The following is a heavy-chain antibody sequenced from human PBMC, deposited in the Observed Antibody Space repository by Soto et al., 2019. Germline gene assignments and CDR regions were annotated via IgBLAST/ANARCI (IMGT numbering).Heavy chain of an antibody. CDR1: GGSISSSSYY. CDR3: ARQGGGVVVVAATSVNWFDP. Sequence: PSETLSLNCTVSGGSISSSSYYWGWIRQPPGKGLEWIGSIYYSGSTYYNPSLKSRVTISVDTSKNQFSLKLSSVTAADTAVYYCARQGGGVVVVAATSVNWFDPWGQGTLVTVSS. V-gene: IGHV4-39*01. J-gene: IGHJ5*02. CDR2: IYYSGST. D-gene: IGHD2-15*01.